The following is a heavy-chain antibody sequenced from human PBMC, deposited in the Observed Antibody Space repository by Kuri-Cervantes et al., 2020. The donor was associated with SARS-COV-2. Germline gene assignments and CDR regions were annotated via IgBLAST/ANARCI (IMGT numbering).Heavy chain of an antibody. V-gene: IGHV1-8*01. Sequence: ASVKVSCKAPESTFPNYDINWVRQATGQGLEWMGMVKTDSGNTLYAQIFQGRVTMTTDTSTSTAYMELRSLRSDDTAVYYCARASNDYYYYYYMDVWGKGTTVTVSS. CDR1: ESTFPNYD. D-gene: IGHD1-1*01. J-gene: IGHJ6*03. CDR3: ARASNDYYYYYYMDV. CDR2: VKTDSGNT.